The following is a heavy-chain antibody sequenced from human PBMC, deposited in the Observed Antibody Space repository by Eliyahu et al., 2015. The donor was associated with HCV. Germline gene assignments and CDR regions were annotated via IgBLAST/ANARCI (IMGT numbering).Heavy chain of an antibody. CDR3: VRDGVGQLPFDL. Sequence: EEQLVESGGGLVHPGESLXLXCAASGFTLRRHWMNWVRQVSGKGPEWVSHISPDGSDIDYADSVKGRFTISRDNAKNTLYLQMNTVRAEDTAVYYCVRDGVGQLPFDLWGQGTLVTVSS. CDR2: ISPDGSDI. CDR1: GFTLRRHW. D-gene: IGHD3-16*01. V-gene: IGHV3-74*01. J-gene: IGHJ5*02.